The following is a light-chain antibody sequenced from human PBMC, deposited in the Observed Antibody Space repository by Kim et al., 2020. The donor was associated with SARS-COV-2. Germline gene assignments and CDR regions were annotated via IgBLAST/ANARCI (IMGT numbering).Light chain of an antibody. CDR2: GNI. J-gene: IGLJ3*02. V-gene: IGLV1-40*01. Sequence: QSVLTQPPSVTGAPGQRVTISCTGSSSNIGAGYDVHWYQQLPGTAPKLLIYGNINRPSWVPDRFSGSRSGTSASLAITGLQAEDEADYYCQSYDTNLIAGVFGGGTKLTVL. CDR3: QSYDTNLIAGV. CDR1: SSNIGAGYD.